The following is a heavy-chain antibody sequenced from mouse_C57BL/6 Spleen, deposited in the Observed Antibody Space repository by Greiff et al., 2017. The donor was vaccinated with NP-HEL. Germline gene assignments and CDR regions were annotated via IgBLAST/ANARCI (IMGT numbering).Heavy chain of an antibody. CDR1: GYAFSSYW. D-gene: IGHD4-1*01. V-gene: IGHV1-80*01. CDR3: ARRGELGPYFDY. J-gene: IGHJ2*01. Sequence: QVQLQQSGAELVKPGASVKISCKASGYAFSSYWMNWVKQRPGKGLEWIGKIYPGDGDTNYNGKFKGKATLTADKSSSTAYMQLSSLTSEDSAVYFCARRGELGPYFDYWGHGTTLTFSS. CDR2: IYPGDGDT.